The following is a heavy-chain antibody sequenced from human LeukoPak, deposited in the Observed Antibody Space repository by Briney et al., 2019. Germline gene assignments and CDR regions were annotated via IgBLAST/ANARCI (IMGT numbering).Heavy chain of an antibody. Sequence: PSETLSLTCTVSGYSISSGYYWGWIRQPPGKGLEWIGSIYHSGSTYYNPSLKSRVTISVDTSKNQFSLKLSSVTAADTVVYYCARDSYGRPVQNWGQGTLVIVSS. CDR3: ARDSYGRPVQN. J-gene: IGHJ1*01. D-gene: IGHD3-16*01. CDR2: IYHSGST. V-gene: IGHV4-38-2*02. CDR1: GYSISSGYY.